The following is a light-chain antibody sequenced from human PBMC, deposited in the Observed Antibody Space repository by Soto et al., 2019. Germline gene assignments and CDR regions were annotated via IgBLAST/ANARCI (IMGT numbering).Light chain of an antibody. J-gene: IGKJ3*01. CDR3: MQSIQVPFT. CDR2: EVS. CDR1: QSLLHSSGETY. V-gene: IGKV2D-29*01. Sequence: DVVMTQIPLSLSVTPGQPASISCKSSQSLLHSSGETYLSWFLQKPGHPPQLLIYEVSNRFSGVPERFSGSGSGTDFTLKSSRVGAEDVEVYYCMQSIQVPFTFGPGTKVDIK.